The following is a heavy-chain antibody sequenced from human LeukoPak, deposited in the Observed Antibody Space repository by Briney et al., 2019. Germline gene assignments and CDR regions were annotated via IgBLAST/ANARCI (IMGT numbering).Heavy chain of an antibody. CDR1: GFTFSSYS. CDR2: ISSSSSYI. J-gene: IGHJ5*02. V-gene: IGHV3-21*01. CDR3: ARVWDNWFDP. Sequence: GGSLRLSCAASGFTFSSYSMIWVRQAPGKGLEWVSSISSSSSYIYYADSVKGRFTISRDNAKNSLYLQMNSLRAEDTAVYYCARVWDNWFDPWGQGTLVTVSS. D-gene: IGHD1-26*01.